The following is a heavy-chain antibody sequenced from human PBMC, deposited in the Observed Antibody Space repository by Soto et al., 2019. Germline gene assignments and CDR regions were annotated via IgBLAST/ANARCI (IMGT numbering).Heavy chain of an antibody. D-gene: IGHD3-3*01. V-gene: IGHV1-69*13. J-gene: IGHJ6*02. CDR3: ASTIFGIYYYGMDV. CDR1: GGTFSSYA. CDR2: IIPILGTA. Sequence: SVKVSCKASGGTFSSYAISWVRQAPGQGLEWMGGIIPILGTANYAQKFQGRVTITADESTSTAYMELSSLRSEDTAVYYCASTIFGIYYYGMDVWGQGSTVTVSS.